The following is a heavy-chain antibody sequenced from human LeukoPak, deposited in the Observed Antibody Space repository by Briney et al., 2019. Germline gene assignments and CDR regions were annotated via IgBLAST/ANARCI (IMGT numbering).Heavy chain of an antibody. V-gene: IGHV3-30*02. J-gene: IGHJ4*02. CDR3: AKDQWLYFDY. Sequence: PGGSLRLSCAASGFTFSSYGMHWVRQAPGKGLEWVAFIRYDGSNKYYADSVKGRFTISRDNSKNTLYLQMDSLRAEDTAVYYCAKDQWLYFDYWGQGTLVTVSS. D-gene: IGHD3-22*01. CDR1: GFTFSSYG. CDR2: IRYDGSNK.